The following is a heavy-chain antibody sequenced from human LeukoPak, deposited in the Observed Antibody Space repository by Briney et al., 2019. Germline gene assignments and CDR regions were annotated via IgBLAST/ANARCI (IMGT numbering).Heavy chain of an antibody. CDR3: ARDPTSVYYDSSDY. J-gene: IGHJ4*02. CDR1: GFTFSSYS. Sequence: GGSLRLSCAASGFTFSSYSMNWVRQAPGKGLEWVSSISSSSSYIYYADSVKGRFTISRDNAKNSLYLQMNSLRAEDTAVYHCARDPTSVYYDSSDYWGQGTLVTVSS. CDR2: ISSSSSYI. D-gene: IGHD3-22*01. V-gene: IGHV3-21*01.